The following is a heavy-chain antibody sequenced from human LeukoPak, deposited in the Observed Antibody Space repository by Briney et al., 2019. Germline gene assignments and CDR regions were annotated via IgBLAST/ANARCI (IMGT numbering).Heavy chain of an antibody. CDR3: ARDFLFAFDI. Sequence: PSETLSLTCTVSGGSISSYYWTWIRQPPGKGLEWIGYIYYSGSSNYNHSLKSRVTISVDTSKNQFSLKLSSVTAADTAVYYCARDFLFAFDIWGQGTMVTVSS. J-gene: IGHJ3*02. V-gene: IGHV4-59*01. CDR2: IYYSGSS. CDR1: GGSISSYY.